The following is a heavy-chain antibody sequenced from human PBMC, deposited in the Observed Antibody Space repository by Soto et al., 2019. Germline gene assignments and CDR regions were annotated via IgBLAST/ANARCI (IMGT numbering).Heavy chain of an antibody. D-gene: IGHD6-25*01. CDR3: ASDTARSLSAFPGGKSCFDS. CDR1: GYTFTSYG. V-gene: IGHV1-18*01. Sequence: ASVKVSCKASGYTFTSYGISCVLQAPGQGLEWMGWISAYNGNTNYAQKLQGRVTMTTDTSTSTAYMELRSLRSDDTAVYYCASDTARSLSAFPGGKSCFDSWCQGTLVTVFS. J-gene: IGHJ5*01. CDR2: ISAYNGNT.